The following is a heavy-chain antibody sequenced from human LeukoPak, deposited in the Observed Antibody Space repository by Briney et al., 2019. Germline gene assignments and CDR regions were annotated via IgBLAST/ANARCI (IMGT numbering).Heavy chain of an antibody. Sequence: RGSLRLSCAASGFAFSSYAMSWVRQAPGKGLEWVSAISGSGGSTYYADSVKGRFTISRDNSKNTLYLQMNSLRTEDTAVYYCAKQYDFWSGYYEYVGYFDYWGQGTLVTVSS. J-gene: IGHJ4*02. CDR2: ISGSGGST. CDR1: GFAFSSYA. CDR3: AKQYDFWSGYYEYVGYFDY. D-gene: IGHD3-3*01. V-gene: IGHV3-23*01.